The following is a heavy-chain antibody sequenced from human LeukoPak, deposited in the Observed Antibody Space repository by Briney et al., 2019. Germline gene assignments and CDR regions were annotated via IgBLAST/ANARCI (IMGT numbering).Heavy chain of an antibody. V-gene: IGHV1-69*06. J-gene: IGHJ5*02. D-gene: IGHD5-24*01. CDR2: IIPIFDTG. CDR1: GGSFSNYA. Sequence: GASVKVSCKASGGSFSNYAISWVRQAPGQGLEWMGGIIPIFDTGNYAQKFQGRVTITADKSTSTAYMELSSLRSEDTAVYYCARDLRWLQFENWFDPWGQGTLVTVSS. CDR3: ARDLRWLQFENWFDP.